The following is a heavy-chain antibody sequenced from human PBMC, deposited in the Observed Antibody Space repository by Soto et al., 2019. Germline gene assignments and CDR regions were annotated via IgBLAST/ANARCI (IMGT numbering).Heavy chain of an antibody. CDR1: GFTFSSYA. J-gene: IGHJ6*02. CDR3: AKTISRGYSYGSPFYYYGMDV. Sequence: GGSLRLSCAASGFTFSSYAMSWVRQAPGKGLEWVSAISGSGGSTYYADSVKGRYTISRDNSKNRLYLQMNSLRAEDTAVYYCAKTISRGYSYGSPFYYYGMDVWGQGTTVTVSS. D-gene: IGHD5-18*01. CDR2: ISGSGGST. V-gene: IGHV3-23*01.